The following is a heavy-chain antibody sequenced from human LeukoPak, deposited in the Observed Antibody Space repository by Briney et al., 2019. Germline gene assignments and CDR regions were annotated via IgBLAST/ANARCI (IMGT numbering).Heavy chain of an antibody. D-gene: IGHD3-16*02. V-gene: IGHV3-15*01. J-gene: IGHJ4*02. CDR2: IKSKTDGGTT. Sequence: SGGSLRLSCVISGLTFNNVWMSWVRQAPGKGLEWVGRIKSKTDGGTTDYAAPVKGRFTISGDDSKNTLYLQMNSLKTEDTAVYYCTTDLTYVWGSYRIDYWGQGTLVTVSS. CDR1: GLTFNNVW. CDR3: TTDLTYVWGSYRIDY.